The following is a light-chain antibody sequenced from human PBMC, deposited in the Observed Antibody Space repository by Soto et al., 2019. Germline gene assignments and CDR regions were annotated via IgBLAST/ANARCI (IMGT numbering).Light chain of an antibody. Sequence: IVLTQSPGTLSLSPGERATLSCRASQSVSANFVAWYQQKPGQPPRLFIVAAYGRAAGIPDRFSGSGSGTDFTLTISRLEPEEVAVYYCQQYGSSPYTFAQGTKLEI. CDR3: QQYGSSPYT. CDR2: AAY. V-gene: IGKV3-20*01. CDR1: QSVSANF. J-gene: IGKJ2*01.